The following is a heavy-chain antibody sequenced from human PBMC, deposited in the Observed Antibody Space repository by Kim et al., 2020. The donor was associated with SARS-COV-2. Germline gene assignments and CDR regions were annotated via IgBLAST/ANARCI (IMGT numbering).Heavy chain of an antibody. V-gene: IGHV3-30*01. CDR3: ARDLGAYVYSSSPLDV. J-gene: IGHJ6*02. D-gene: IGHD6-13*01. Sequence: SVKGRFTISRANTKSTLYLHMNSLRAEDTAVYYCARDLGAYVYSSSPLDVWGQGTTVTVSS.